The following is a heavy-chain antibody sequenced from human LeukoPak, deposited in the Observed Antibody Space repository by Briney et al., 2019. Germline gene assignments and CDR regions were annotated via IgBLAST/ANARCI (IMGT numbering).Heavy chain of an antibody. Sequence: SETLSLTCAVYGGSFSGYYWSWIRQPPGKGLEWIGEINDSGSSNYNPSLKSRVTMSIDTSQSQFSLKLSSVTAADTAVYYRAKIHCSGASCSYSYYYLDAWGKGTTVTVSS. V-gene: IGHV4-34*01. J-gene: IGHJ6*03. D-gene: IGHD2-15*01. CDR1: GGSFSGYY. CDR2: INDSGSS. CDR3: AKIHCSGASCSYSYYYLDA.